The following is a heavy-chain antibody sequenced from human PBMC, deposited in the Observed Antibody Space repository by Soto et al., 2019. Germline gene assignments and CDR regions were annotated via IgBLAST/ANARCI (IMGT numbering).Heavy chain of an antibody. CDR3: AKDSSGYSSGWWPYYYYGMDV. V-gene: IGHV3-30*18. D-gene: IGHD6-19*01. Sequence: PGGSLRLSCAASGFTLRSYGMHWVRQAPGKGLEWVAVISYDGSNKSYADAVKGRFTISRDNSKNTLYLQMNSLRAEDTAVYYCAKDSSGYSSGWWPYYYYGMDVWGQGTTVTVSS. CDR1: GFTLRSYG. J-gene: IGHJ6*02. CDR2: ISYDGSNK.